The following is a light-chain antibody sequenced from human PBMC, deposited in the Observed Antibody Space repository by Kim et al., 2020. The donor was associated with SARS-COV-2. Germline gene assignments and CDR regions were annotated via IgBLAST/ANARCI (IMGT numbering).Light chain of an antibody. J-gene: IGLJ3*02. CDR1: SGSIASTY. CDR3: QSYDDSNQV. Sequence: NFMLTQPHSVSESPGKTVTISCTRSSGSIASTYVQWYQQRPGSAPTTVIYEDNQRPSGVPDRFSGSIDSSSSSASLTISGLKTEDEADYFCQSYDDSNQVFGGGTQLTVL. CDR2: EDN. V-gene: IGLV6-57*03.